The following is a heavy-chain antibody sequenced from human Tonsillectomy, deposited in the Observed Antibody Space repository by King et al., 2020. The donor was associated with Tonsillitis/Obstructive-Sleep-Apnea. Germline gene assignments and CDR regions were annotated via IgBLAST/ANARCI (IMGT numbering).Heavy chain of an antibody. V-gene: IGHV1-2*04. CDR3: ARDRAAARRGNWFDP. D-gene: IGHD6-13*01. CDR2: INPNSGGT. J-gene: IGHJ5*02. CDR1: GYTFTGYY. Sequence: VQLVESGAEVKKPGASVKVSCKASGYTFTGYYMHWVRQAPGQGLEWRGWINPNSGGTNYAQKFQGWVTMTRDTSISTAYIELSRLRSDDTAVYYCARDRAAARRGNWFDPWGQGTLVTVSS.